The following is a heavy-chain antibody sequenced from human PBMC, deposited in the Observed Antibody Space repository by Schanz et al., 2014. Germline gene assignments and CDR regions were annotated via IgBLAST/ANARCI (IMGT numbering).Heavy chain of an antibody. CDR1: GFNFSSYS. V-gene: IGHV3-21*01. CDR3: ARVALPGYSSPRDAFDV. D-gene: IGHD5-18*01. J-gene: IGHJ3*01. Sequence: EVHLLESGGGLVEPGGSLRLSCAASGFNFSSYSLNWVRQAPGKGLEWVSSISYGTSYIYYAESVKGRFTISRDNAKISLYLQMNGLRAEDTAVYYCARVALPGYSSPRDAFDVWGQGTMVTVSS. CDR2: ISYGTSYI.